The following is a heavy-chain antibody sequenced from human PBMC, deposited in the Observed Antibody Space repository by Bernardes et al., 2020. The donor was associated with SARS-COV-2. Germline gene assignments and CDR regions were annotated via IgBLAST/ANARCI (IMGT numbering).Heavy chain of an antibody. D-gene: IGHD6-19*01. V-gene: IGHV4-4*07. CDR1: GGSIITYY. J-gene: IGHJ4*02. Sequence: SETLSLTCTVSGGSIITYYWSWIRQPAGKGLEWIGRIYTSGSTNYNPSLNSRVTMSVDTSKSQFSLKLTSVTAADTAVYYCAATTGNGSGRRYFDYWGQGTLVTVS. CDR3: AATTGNGSGRRYFDY. CDR2: IYTSGST.